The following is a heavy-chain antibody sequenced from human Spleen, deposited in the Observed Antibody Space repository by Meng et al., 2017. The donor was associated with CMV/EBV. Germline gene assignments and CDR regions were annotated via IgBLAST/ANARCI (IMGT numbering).Heavy chain of an antibody. CDR2: INPDSGGT. D-gene: IGHD5-24*01. J-gene: IGHJ4*02. CDR3: ARSHAGDGLHASGILVRPLLAYYFDY. Sequence: ASVKVSCKASGYTFTDYYMHWVRQAPGQGLEWMGWINPDSGGTSYAQKFQGRVTMTRDTSISTAYMELSRLRAEDTAVYYCARSHAGDGLHASGILVRPLLAYYFDYWGQGTLVTVSS. CDR1: GYTFTDYY. V-gene: IGHV1-2*02.